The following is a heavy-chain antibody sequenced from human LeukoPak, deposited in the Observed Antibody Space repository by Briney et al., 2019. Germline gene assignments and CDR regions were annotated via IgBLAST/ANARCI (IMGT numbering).Heavy chain of an antibody. V-gene: IGHV3-30-3*01. J-gene: IGHJ6*02. CDR3: AREDYSNYPYYYYGMDV. Sequence: GKSLRLSCAASGFTFSGYPIHWVRQAPGKGLEWVAVISYGGSNKYYADSVKGRFTISRDNSKNTLYLQMNSLRAEDTAVYYCAREDYSNYPYYYYGMDVWGQGTTVTVSS. CDR2: ISYGGSNK. D-gene: IGHD4-11*01. CDR1: GFTFSGYP.